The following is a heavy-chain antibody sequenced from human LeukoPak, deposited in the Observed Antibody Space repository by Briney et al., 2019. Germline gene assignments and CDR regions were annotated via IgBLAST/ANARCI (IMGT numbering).Heavy chain of an antibody. J-gene: IGHJ4*02. CDR3: AKEEYSSSSGRYFDY. D-gene: IGHD6-6*01. V-gene: IGHV4-34*01. CDR2: INHSGST. Sequence: SETLSLTCAVYGGSFSGYYWSWIRQPPGKGLEWIGEINHSGSTNYNPSLKSRVTISVDTSKNQFSLKLSSVTAADTAVYYCAKEEYSSSSGRYFDYWGQGTLVTVSS. CDR1: GGSFSGYY.